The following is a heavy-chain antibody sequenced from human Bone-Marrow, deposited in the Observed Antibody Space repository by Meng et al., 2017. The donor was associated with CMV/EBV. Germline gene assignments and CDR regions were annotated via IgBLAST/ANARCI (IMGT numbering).Heavy chain of an antibody. CDR1: GFTFTSSA. Sequence: SVKVSCKASGFTFTSSAVQWVRQARGQRLEWIGWIVVGSGNTNYAQKFQGRVTITTDESTSTAYMELSSLRSEDTAVYYCARTVSRDQWLALPHWGQGTLVTVSS. CDR3: ARTVSRDQWLALPH. J-gene: IGHJ4*02. V-gene: IGHV1-58*01. D-gene: IGHD6-19*01. CDR2: IVVGSGNT.